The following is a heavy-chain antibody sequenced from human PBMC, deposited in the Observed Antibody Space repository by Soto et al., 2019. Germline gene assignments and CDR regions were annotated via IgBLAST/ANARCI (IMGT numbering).Heavy chain of an antibody. CDR2: ISSNSAYI. J-gene: IGHJ5*02. Sequence: VGSVRLSCAASGFTFRSFTMNWARHAPGKGLEWVSPISSNSAYIYYTDALRGRFTISRDNAKNSLHLRLNSLRAEDTAVYYCTRDASRDSSAREWFEPWGAGTLVTVSS. CDR3: TRDASRDSSAREWFEP. D-gene: IGHD6-13*01. V-gene: IGHV3-21*04. CDR1: GFTFRSFT.